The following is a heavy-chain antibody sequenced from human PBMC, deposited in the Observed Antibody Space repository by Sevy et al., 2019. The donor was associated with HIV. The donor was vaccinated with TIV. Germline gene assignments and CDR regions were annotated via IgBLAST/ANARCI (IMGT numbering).Heavy chain of an antibody. CDR1: GFSFSSYA. D-gene: IGHD3-3*01. Sequence: GGSLRLSCAASGFSFSSYAMSWVRQTPGKGLQWVSVISGSGGSTYYADSVKGRFTIFRDNSRNTVYLQLNSLRAEDTAVYYCARRPDLGVVILTGVLDVWGQGTTVTVSS. V-gene: IGHV3-23*01. J-gene: IGHJ6*02. CDR3: ARRPDLGVVILTGVLDV. CDR2: ISGSGGST.